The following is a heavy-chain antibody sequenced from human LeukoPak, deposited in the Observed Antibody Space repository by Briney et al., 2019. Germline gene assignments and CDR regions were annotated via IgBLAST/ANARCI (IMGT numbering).Heavy chain of an antibody. J-gene: IGHJ4*02. D-gene: IGHD4-11*01. CDR1: GYSISSDYY. V-gene: IGHV4-38-2*01. Sequence: KPSETLSLTCAVSGYSISSDYYWGWIRQPPGKGLEWIGNSYRSGSTDYNPSLKSRVTISVDTSKNQFSLKLSSATAADTAVYYCGRVSTTVAVKYWGQGILVTISS. CDR2: SYRSGST. CDR3: GRVSTTVAVKY.